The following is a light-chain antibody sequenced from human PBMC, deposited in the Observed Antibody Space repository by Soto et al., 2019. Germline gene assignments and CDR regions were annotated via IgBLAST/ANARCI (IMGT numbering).Light chain of an antibody. CDR3: AAWDDSLSGQV. CDR1: SSNIGSNY. J-gene: IGLJ2*01. Sequence: QSVLTHPPSASGTPGQRVTISCSGSSSNIGSNYVYWYQQLPGTAPKLLIYRNNQRPSGVPDRFSGSKSGTSASLAISGLRSEDEADYYCAAWDDSLSGQVFGGGTKVTVL. V-gene: IGLV1-47*01. CDR2: RNN.